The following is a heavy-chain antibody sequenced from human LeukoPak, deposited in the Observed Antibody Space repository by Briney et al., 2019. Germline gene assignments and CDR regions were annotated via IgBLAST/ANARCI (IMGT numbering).Heavy chain of an antibody. D-gene: IGHD1-26*01. V-gene: IGHV3-11*05. CDR2: ISTSGTYT. J-gene: IGHJ4*02. CDR1: GFTFSDHY. CDR3: AKDVKVGATINFDY. Sequence: GGSLRLSCAASGFTFSDHYMSWIRQVPGKGLEWVSYISTSGTYTNYAGSVKGRFIISRDNAKNSLYLQMNSLRAEDTAVYYCAKDVKVGATINFDYWGQGTLVTVSS.